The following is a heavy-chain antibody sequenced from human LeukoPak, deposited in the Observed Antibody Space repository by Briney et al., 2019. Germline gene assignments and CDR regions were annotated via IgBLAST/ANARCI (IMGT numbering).Heavy chain of an antibody. D-gene: IGHD6-19*01. CDR3: ARGLAVGRFDY. CDR2: MKQDGSEK. Sequence: PGGSLRLSCAASGFTFSSYWMSWVRQAPGKGLEWVANMKQDGSEKYYVDSVKGRFTISRDNAKDSLYLRMNSLRAEDTAVYYCARGLAVGRFDYWGQGTLVTVSS. CDR1: GFTFSSYW. V-gene: IGHV3-7*03. J-gene: IGHJ4*02.